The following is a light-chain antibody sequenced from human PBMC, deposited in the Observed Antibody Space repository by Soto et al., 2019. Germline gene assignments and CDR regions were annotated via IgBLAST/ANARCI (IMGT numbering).Light chain of an antibody. Sequence: QSALTQPASVSGSPGQSITISCTGTSSGVGGYNYVSWYQQHPGKAPRLIIYEVSNRPTGVSNRFSGSKSGHTASLTISGRQSEDEADYFCTSYTSSSTLDVFGTGTKVTVL. CDR3: TSYTSSSTLDV. CDR1: SSGVGGYNY. CDR2: EVS. J-gene: IGLJ1*01. V-gene: IGLV2-14*01.